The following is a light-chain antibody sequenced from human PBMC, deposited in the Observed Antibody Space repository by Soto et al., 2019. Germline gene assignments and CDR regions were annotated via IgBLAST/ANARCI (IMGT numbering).Light chain of an antibody. CDR3: QQYNDWPPWT. CDR1: QSVSNN. CDR2: GAS. Sequence: EIVMTQSPSTLSLSPVGRATLSCSGSQSVSNNLAWYQQRPGQAPRLLIYGASTRATGIPDRFSGSGSGTEFTLNISSLQSEDFAVYYCQQYNDWPPWTLGQGTKVDIK. V-gene: IGKV3-15*01. J-gene: IGKJ1*01.